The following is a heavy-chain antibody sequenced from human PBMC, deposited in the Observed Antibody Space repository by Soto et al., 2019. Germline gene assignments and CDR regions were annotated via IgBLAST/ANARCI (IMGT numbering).Heavy chain of an antibody. J-gene: IGHJ5*02. CDR3: ARGEQWLPKGGNWFDP. V-gene: IGHV6-1*01. CDR1: GDSVSSNSAA. CDR2: TYYRSKWYN. D-gene: IGHD6-19*01. Sequence: SQTLSLTCAISGDSVSSNSAAWNWIRQSPSRGLEWLGRTYYRSKWYNDYAVSVKSRITINPDTSKNQFSLQLNSVTPEDTAVYYCARGEQWLPKGGNWFDPWGQGTLVTVS.